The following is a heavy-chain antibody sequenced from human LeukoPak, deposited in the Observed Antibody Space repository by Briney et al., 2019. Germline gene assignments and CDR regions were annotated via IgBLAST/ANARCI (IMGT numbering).Heavy chain of an antibody. Sequence: ASVKVSCKVSGYTLTELSMHWVRQAPGKGLEWMGGFDPEDGETIYAQKFQGRVTMTEDTSTDTAYMELSSLRSEDTAVYYCATAREYYYGSRPDYWGQGTLVTVSS. J-gene: IGHJ4*02. D-gene: IGHD3-22*01. CDR2: FDPEDGET. CDR3: ATAREYYYGSRPDY. CDR1: GYTLTELS. V-gene: IGHV1-24*01.